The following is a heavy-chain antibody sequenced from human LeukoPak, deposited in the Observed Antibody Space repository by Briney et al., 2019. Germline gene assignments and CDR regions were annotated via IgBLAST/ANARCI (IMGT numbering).Heavy chain of an antibody. D-gene: IGHD1-26*01. CDR3: ARVLSSGSYSWFDP. CDR2: INPNSGGT. J-gene: IGHJ5*02. Sequence: ASVKVSCKASGYTFTGYYMHWVRQAPGQRLEWMGRINPNSGGTNYAQKFQGRVTMTRDTSISTAYMELSRLRSDDTAVYYCARVLSSGSYSWFDPWGQGTLVTVSS. CDR1: GYTFTGYY. V-gene: IGHV1-2*06.